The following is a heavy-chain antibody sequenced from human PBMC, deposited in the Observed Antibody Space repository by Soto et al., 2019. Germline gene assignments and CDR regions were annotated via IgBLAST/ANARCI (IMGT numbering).Heavy chain of an antibody. Sequence: EVLLVESGGGLIQPGGSLRLSCAASGFTVSSNYMSWVRQAPGKGLEWVSVIYSGGSTYYADSVKGRFTISRDNSKTALYLPMNSLRDQHTAVYDGARDQGGYASWGQGALVAVSS. V-gene: IGHV3-53*01. CDR3: ARDQGGYAS. CDR2: IYSGGST. J-gene: IGHJ4*02. D-gene: IGHD2-8*01. CDR1: GFTVSSNY.